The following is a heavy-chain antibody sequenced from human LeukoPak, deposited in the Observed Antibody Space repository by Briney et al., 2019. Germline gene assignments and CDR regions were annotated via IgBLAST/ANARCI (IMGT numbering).Heavy chain of an antibody. CDR1: GVTFSNHI. CDR2: IRFDGTNR. CDR3: ARDAYHSGDLDQ. Sequence: GRSLRLSCAASGVTFSNHIMHWVRQAPGKGREWVSFIRFDGTNRHYVDSVKGRFTISRDNPNNMLYLQMNSLRFDDTAVYYCARDAYHSGDLDQWGEGTPVIVSS. V-gene: IGHV3-30*02. D-gene: IGHD2-21*01. J-gene: IGHJ4*02.